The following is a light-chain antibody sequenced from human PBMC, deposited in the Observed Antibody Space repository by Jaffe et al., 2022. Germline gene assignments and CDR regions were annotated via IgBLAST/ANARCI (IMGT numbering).Light chain of an antibody. V-gene: IGKV4-1*01. CDR3: QQYSSTPRT. CDR2: WAS. J-gene: IGKJ1*01. CDR1: QSVLYSSINKNY. Sequence: DIVMTQSPDSLAVSLGERATINCKSSQSVLYSSINKNYLAWYQQKPGQPPKLLIYWASTRESGVPDRFSGSGSGTDFTLTISSLQAEDVAVYYCQQYSSTPRTFGQGTKVEIK.